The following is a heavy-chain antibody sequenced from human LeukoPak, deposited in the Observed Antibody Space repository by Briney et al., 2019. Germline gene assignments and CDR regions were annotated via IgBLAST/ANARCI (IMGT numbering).Heavy chain of an antibody. J-gene: IGHJ4*02. D-gene: IGHD3-10*01. CDR1: GFTFDEYA. CDR3: AKSGLYYGSGSYYNFDY. CDR2: ISYSSGSI. Sequence: GGSLRLSCAASGFTFDEYAMHWVRHAPGKGLEWVSGISYSSGSIGYVDSVKGRFTISRDNAKNSLYLQMNSLRAEDTALYYCAKSGLYYGSGSYYNFDYWGQGTLVTVSS. V-gene: IGHV3-9*01.